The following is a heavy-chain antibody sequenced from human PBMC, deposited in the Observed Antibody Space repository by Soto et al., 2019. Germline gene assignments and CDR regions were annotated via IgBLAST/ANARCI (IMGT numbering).Heavy chain of an antibody. CDR1: GDSVSSNSAA. V-gene: IGHV6-1*01. D-gene: IGHD2-15*01. J-gene: IGHJ5*02. Sequence: SQTLSLTCAISGDSVSSNSAAWNWIRQSPSRGLEWLGRTYYRSKWYNDYAVSVKSRITINPDTSKNQFSLQLNSVTPEDTAVYYCARAPPSEDSGGRVSYWFDPWGQGTLVTVSS. CDR2: TYYRSKWYN. CDR3: ARAPPSEDSGGRVSYWFDP.